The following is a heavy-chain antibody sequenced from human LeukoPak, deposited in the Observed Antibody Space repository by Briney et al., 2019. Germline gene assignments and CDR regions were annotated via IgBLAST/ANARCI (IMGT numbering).Heavy chain of an antibody. CDR1: GVSISSSNSY. J-gene: IGHJ3*02. D-gene: IGHD4-17*01. CDR3: ARGPTVTGDAFDI. Sequence: PSETLSLTCTVSGVSISSSNSYWGWIRQPPGKGLEWIGSIYYSGNTYFNASLKSQVSISIDTSKNQFSLRLTSVTAADTAVYYFARGPTVTGDAFDIWGQGTMVTVSS. V-gene: IGHV4-39*01. CDR2: IYYSGNT.